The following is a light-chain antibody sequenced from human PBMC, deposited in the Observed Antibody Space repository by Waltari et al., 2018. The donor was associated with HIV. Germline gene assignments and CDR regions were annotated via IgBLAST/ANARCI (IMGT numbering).Light chain of an antibody. CDR1: TTDVGYYNY. CDR3: ASYTTRQTWV. V-gene: IGLV2-14*01. Sequence: QSALTQPASVSGSLGQSLTISCTGTTTDVGYYNYVSWYQYHPGKAPKLIIYEVSDRPSGVSNRFSGSKSGNTASLTISGLQAEDETDYYCASYTTRQTWVFGGGTKLFVL. CDR2: EVS. J-gene: IGLJ3*02.